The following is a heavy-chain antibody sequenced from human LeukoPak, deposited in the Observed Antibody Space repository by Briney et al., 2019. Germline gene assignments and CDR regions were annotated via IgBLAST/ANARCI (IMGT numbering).Heavy chain of an antibody. CDR1: GFTFDDYA. D-gene: IGHD1-26*01. Sequence: GGSLRLSCAASGFTFDDYAMHWVRQAPGKGLEWVSGISWNSGSIDYADSVKGRFTISRDNAKNSLYLQMNSLRAEDTALYYCAKDMGGSYPLGLDYWGQGTLVTVSS. J-gene: IGHJ4*02. CDR3: AKDMGGSYPLGLDY. V-gene: IGHV3-9*01. CDR2: ISWNSGSI.